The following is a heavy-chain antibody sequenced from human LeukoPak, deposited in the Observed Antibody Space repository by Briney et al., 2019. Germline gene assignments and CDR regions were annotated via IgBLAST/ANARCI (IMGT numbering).Heavy chain of an antibody. D-gene: IGHD3-10*01. CDR2: IGYDGRFK. J-gene: IGHJ4*02. CDR1: GFTFNNYP. V-gene: IGHV3-30*04. CDR3: ARDPRTGSPDYFDY. Sequence: GGSLRLSCATSGFTFNNYPMHWVRQAPGKGLEWVAVIGYDGRFKFHSDSVKGRFTISRDDSKNTLYLQMNSLRPEDTAVYYCARDPRTGSPDYFDYWGQGALVTVST.